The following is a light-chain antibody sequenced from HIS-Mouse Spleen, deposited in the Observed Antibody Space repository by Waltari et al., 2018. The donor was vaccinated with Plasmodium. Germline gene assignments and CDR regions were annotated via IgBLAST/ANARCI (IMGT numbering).Light chain of an antibody. CDR3: QQYYSTPPYT. CDR1: QRVLYRSNNKNY. V-gene: IGKV4-1*01. CDR2: LAS. J-gene: IGKJ2*01. Sequence: DIVMTQSPDSLAVSLGERATLNCKSSQRVLYRSNNKNYLAWYQQKPGQPPKLLIYLASTRESGVPDRFSGSGSGTDFTLTISSLQAEDVAVYYCQQYYSTPPYTFGQGTKLEIK.